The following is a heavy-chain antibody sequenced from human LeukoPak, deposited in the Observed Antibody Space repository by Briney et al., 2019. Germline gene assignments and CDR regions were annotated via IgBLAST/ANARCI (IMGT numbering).Heavy chain of an antibody. J-gene: IGHJ4*02. CDR2: IYTSGST. Sequence: SETLSLTCTVSVDSISSYYWSWIRQPAGKGLEWIGRIYTSGSTNYNPSLKSRVTMPVDTSENQFSLKLRSVTAADTAVYYCGRVYSSGWYWFDYWGQGTLVTVSS. CDR1: VDSISSYY. CDR3: GRVYSSGWYWFDY. D-gene: IGHD6-19*01. V-gene: IGHV4-4*07.